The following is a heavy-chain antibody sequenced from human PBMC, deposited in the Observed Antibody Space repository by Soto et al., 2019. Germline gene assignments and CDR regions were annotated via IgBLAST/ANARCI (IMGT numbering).Heavy chain of an antibody. CDR1: GFTFSSYG. D-gene: IGHD1-1*01. CDR2: IWYDGSNK. Sequence: GGSLRLSCAASGFTFSSYGMHWVRQAPGKGLEWVAVIWYDGSNKYYADSVKGRFTISRDNSKNTLYLQMNSLRAEDTAVYYCARDKPTLQTGTASDYYGMDVWGQGTTVTVS. V-gene: IGHV3-33*01. J-gene: IGHJ6*02. CDR3: ARDKPTLQTGTASDYYGMDV.